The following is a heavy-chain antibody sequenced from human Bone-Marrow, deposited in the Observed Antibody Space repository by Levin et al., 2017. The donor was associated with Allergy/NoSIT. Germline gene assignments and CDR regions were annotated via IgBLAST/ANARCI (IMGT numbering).Heavy chain of an antibody. J-gene: IGHJ5*02. CDR2: IYSDDSA. Sequence: GESLKISCAASGFTVSSNYMSWVRQAPGKGLEWVSVIYSDDSAYYADSVKGRFTISRDSSKNTLYLQMNSLRAEDTAVYYCARGLVGATNWFDPWGQGTLVTVSS. CDR3: ARGLVGATNWFDP. D-gene: IGHD1-26*01. CDR1: GFTVSSNY. V-gene: IGHV3-53*01.